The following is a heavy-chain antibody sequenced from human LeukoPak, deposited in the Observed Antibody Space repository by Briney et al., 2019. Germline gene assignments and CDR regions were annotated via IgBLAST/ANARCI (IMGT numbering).Heavy chain of an antibody. Sequence: ASVKVSCKASGYTFTSYGISWVRQAPGQGLEWMGWISAYNGNTNYAQKLQGRVTMTTDTSTSTAYMELRSLRSDDTAVYYCARDQGQLYYDFWSGYARAGSAFDIWGQGTMVTVSS. D-gene: IGHD3-3*01. J-gene: IGHJ3*02. CDR3: ARDQGQLYYDFWSGYARAGSAFDI. CDR2: ISAYNGNT. V-gene: IGHV1-18*01. CDR1: GYTFTSYG.